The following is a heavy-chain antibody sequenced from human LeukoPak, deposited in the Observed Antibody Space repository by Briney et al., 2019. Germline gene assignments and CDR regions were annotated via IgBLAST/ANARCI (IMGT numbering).Heavy chain of an antibody. D-gene: IGHD5-12*01. CDR1: GGTFSSYA. CDR3: ARSSSGFDFNNWFDP. J-gene: IGHJ5*02. CDR2: IIPIFGIA. Sequence: GASVKVSCKASGGTFSSYAISWVRQAPGQGLEWMGRIIPIFGIANYAQKFQGRVTITADKSTSTAYMELSSLRSEDTAVYYCARSSSGFDFNNWFDPWGQGTQVTVSS. V-gene: IGHV1-69*04.